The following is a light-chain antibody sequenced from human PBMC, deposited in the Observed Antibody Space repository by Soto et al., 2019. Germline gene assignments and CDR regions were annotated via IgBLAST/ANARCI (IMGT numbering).Light chain of an antibody. Sequence: AIQLTQSPTSLSASVGDRVTITCRASQAINTALAWYHEKAGKTPDLLMYDASRLPIGVPSRFTGSGSGKDFTLTISGLQPEDFGTYYCQQFHAYPLTFGGGTKVEI. J-gene: IGKJ4*01. CDR3: QQFHAYPLT. CDR2: DAS. CDR1: QAINTA. V-gene: IGKV1-13*02.